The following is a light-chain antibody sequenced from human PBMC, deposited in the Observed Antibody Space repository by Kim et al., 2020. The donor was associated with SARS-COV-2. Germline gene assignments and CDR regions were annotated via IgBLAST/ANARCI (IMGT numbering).Light chain of an antibody. V-gene: IGKV1D-13*01. J-gene: IGKJ3*01. Sequence: SASVGDRVTITCRASQGISTALAWYQQKPGKAPRLLIYDASNFEPGVPLRFSGSGSGTDFTLTIDSLQPEDFATYYCQQLNDYSFTFGPGTKVDI. CDR3: QQLNDYSFT. CDR2: DAS. CDR1: QGISTA.